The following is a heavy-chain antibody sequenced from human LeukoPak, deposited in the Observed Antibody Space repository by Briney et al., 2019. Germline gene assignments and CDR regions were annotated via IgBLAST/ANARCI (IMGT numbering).Heavy chain of an antibody. CDR2: IWYDGSNK. D-gene: IGHD3-10*01. Sequence: GGSLRLSYAASGFTFSSYGMHWVRQAPGKGLEWVAVIWYDGSNKYYADSVKGRFTISRDNSKNTLYLQMNSLRAEDTAVYYCAKDVGWFSSSYFDYWGQGTLVTVSS. J-gene: IGHJ4*02. CDR1: GFTFSSYG. V-gene: IGHV3-33*06. CDR3: AKDVGWFSSSYFDY.